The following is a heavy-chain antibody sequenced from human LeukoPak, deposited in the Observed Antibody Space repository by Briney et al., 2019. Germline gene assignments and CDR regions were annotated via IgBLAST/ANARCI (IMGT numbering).Heavy chain of an antibody. V-gene: IGHV1-2*04. D-gene: IGHD3-10*01. J-gene: IGHJ4*02. CDR2: INPNSGGT. CDR3: ARDRTNYYGSGSQFDY. Sequence: GASVKVSCKASGYTFTGYYMHWVRQAPGQGLEWMGWINPNSGGTNYAQKFQGWVTMTGDTSISTAYMELSSLRSEDTAVYYCARDRTNYYGSGSQFDYWGQGTLVTVSS. CDR1: GYTFTGYY.